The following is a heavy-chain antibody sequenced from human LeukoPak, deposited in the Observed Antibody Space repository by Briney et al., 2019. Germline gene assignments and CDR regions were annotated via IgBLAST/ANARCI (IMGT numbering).Heavy chain of an antibody. CDR2: ISGDGGST. CDR1: GFTFSSYA. CDR3: ARAPQYYDFWSGYYGLGY. J-gene: IGHJ4*02. Sequence: GGSLRLSCAASGFTFSSYAMSWVRQAPGKGLEWVSGISGDGGSTYYADSVKGRFTISRDNAKNSLYLQMNSLRAEDAAVYYCARAPQYYDFWSGYYGLGYWGQGTLVTVSS. V-gene: IGHV3-23*01. D-gene: IGHD3-3*01.